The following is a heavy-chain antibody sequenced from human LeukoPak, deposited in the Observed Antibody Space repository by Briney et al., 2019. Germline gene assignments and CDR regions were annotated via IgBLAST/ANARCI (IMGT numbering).Heavy chain of an antibody. D-gene: IGHD2-2*01. Sequence: GGSLRLSCAASGFTFSSYAMSWVRQAPGKGLEWVSAISGSGGSTYYADSVKGRFTISRGNSKNTLYLQMNSLRAEDTAVYYCATYCSSTSCWEQFDYWGQGTLVTVSS. CDR2: ISGSGGST. CDR3: ATYCSSTSCWEQFDY. V-gene: IGHV3-23*01. J-gene: IGHJ4*02. CDR1: GFTFSSYA.